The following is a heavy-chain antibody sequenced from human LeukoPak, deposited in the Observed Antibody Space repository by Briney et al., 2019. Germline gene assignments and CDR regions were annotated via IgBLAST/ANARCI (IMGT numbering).Heavy chain of an antibody. CDR3: TKVRSGSSNWALRVFDY. D-gene: IGHD4-11*01. Sequence: PGGSLRLSCAVSGFTFTNEAMGWVRQARGGGLEWVSTISPGGGTTYYAESMKGRFTISRDNSKSTLYLEMNSLRVEDTAVYYCTKVRSGSSNWALRVFDYWGQGALVTVSS. CDR2: ISPGGGTT. V-gene: IGHV3-23*01. CDR1: GFTFTNEA. J-gene: IGHJ4*02.